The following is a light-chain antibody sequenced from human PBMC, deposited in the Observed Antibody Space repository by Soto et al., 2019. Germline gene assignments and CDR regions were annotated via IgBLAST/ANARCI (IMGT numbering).Light chain of an antibody. J-gene: IGLJ3*02. CDR1: SSDVGAYRY. V-gene: IGLV2-14*01. CDR3: SSYTTTTAWV. CDR2: EVS. Sequence: QSALTQPASVSGSPGQSITISCTGSSSDVGAYRYVSWFQQHPGRAPKLIIYEVSNRPSGVSDRFSGSKSGNTASLTISGLKAEDEADYHCSSYTTTTAWVFGGGPRSPS.